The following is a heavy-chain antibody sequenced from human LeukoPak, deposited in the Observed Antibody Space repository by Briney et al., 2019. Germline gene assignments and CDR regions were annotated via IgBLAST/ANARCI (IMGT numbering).Heavy chain of an antibody. CDR3: VVLFRRGSGSYYIDY. CDR2: INRSGST. CDR1: GGSFSGYY. J-gene: IGHJ4*02. D-gene: IGHD3-10*01. Sequence: SETLSLTCAVYGGSFSGYYWSWIRQPPGKGLEWIGEINRSGSTNYNPSLKSRVTISVDTSKNQSSLKLRSVTAADTAAYYCVVLFRRGSGSYYIDYWGQGTLVTVSS. V-gene: IGHV4-34*01.